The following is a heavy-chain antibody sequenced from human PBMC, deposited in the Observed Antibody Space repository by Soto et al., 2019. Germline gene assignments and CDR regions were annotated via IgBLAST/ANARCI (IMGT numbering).Heavy chain of an antibody. CDR1: GFKFSDYG. J-gene: IGHJ4*02. CDR3: VKDLALMGDY. Sequence: QVHLVESGGGVVQPGTSLRLSCRASGFKFSDYGMDWVRQAPGKGLEWVSRVLYDGSKKYYADSVKGRFTISRDNPRNTLYLQTDSLRAEDTGVYYCVKDLALMGDYWGQGTPVTVSS. V-gene: IGHV3-30*18. D-gene: IGHD3-16*01. CDR2: VLYDGSKK.